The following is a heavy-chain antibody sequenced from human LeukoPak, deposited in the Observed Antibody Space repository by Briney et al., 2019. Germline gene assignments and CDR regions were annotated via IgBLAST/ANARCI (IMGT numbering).Heavy chain of an antibody. J-gene: IGHJ5*02. D-gene: IGHD3-10*01. Sequence: SETLSLTCAVSGGSISSSNWWSWVRQPPGKGLEWIGEIYHSGSTNYNPSLKSRVTISVDKSKNQFSLKLSSVTAADTAVYYCARAPTEYYYGSGNKGGFDPWGQGTLVTVSS. CDR1: GGSISSSNW. V-gene: IGHV4-4*02. CDR2: IYHSGST. CDR3: ARAPTEYYYGSGNKGGFDP.